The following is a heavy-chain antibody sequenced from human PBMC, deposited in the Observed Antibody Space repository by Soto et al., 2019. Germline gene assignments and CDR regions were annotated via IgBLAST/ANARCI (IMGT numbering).Heavy chain of an antibody. CDR2: ISWNSGSI. D-gene: IGHD5-18*01. CDR1: GFTFDDYA. Sequence: GGSLRLSSAASGFTFDDYAMHWVRQAPGKGLEWVSGISWNSGSIGYADSVQGRLTISRDNAKNTLYLQMNSLRAEDTAVYYCVRGDGDYNDGNGYLARHWGQGTLVTVSS. J-gene: IGHJ4*02. CDR3: VRGDGDYNDGNGYLARH. V-gene: IGHV3-9*01.